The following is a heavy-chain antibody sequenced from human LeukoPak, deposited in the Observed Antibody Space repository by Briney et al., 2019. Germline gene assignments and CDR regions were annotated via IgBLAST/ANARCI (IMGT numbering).Heavy chain of an antibody. V-gene: IGHV1-8*01. J-gene: IGHJ4*02. CDR1: GYGFTSYD. CDR2: MNPNTGNT. CDR3: ARGSYFDY. Sequence: ASVKVSCKASGYGFTSYDINWVRQATGQGLEWMGWMNPNTGNTGFAQKFQGRITLTSSNSINTAYMEVNSLRSEDTAVYYCARGSYFDYWGQGTLVSVSS.